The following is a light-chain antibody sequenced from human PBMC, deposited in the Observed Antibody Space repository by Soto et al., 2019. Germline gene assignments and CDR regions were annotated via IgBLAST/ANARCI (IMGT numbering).Light chain of an antibody. J-gene: IGLJ1*01. CDR1: SSDIGAYNS. CDR2: AVS. Sequence: QSALTQPASVSGSPGQSITISCTGTSSDIGAYNSVSWYQQYPGRAPKLMIYAVSNRPSGVSARFSASKSGNTASLTISGLQAEDEADYYCNSRGGSRPYYVFGTGTKLTVL. V-gene: IGLV2-14*01. CDR3: NSRGGSRPYYV.